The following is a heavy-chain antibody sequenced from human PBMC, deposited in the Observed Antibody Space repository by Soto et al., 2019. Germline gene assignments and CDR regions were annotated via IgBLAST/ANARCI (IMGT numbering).Heavy chain of an antibody. CDR3: ARDLQADY. CDR1: GYAFNSHH. CDR2: INAGNGNT. V-gene: IGHV1-3*01. Sequence: SVKLSCKASGYAFNSHHRQWVRQAPGQRLEWMGWINAGNGNTKYSQKFQGRVTITRDTSASTAYMELSSLRSEDTAVYYCARDLQADYWGQGTLVTVSS. J-gene: IGHJ4*02.